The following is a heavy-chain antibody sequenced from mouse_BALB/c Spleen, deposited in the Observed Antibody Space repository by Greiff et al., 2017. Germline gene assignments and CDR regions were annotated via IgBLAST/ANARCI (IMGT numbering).Heavy chain of an antibody. V-gene: IGHV1S126*01. CDR3: ARVYYDYDGAY. CDR1: GYSFTSYW. J-gene: IGHJ3*01. CDR2: IDPSDSET. D-gene: IGHD2-4*01. Sequence: VQGVESGPQLVRPGASVKISCKASGYSFTSYWMHWVKQRPGQGLEWIGMIDPSDSETRLNQKFKDKATLTVDKSSSTAYMQLSSPTSEDSAVYYRARVYYDYDGAYWGQGTLVTVSA.